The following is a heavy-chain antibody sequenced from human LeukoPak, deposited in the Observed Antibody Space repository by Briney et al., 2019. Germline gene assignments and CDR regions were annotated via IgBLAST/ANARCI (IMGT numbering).Heavy chain of an antibody. CDR1: GFTFSSYG. Sequence: PGGSLRLSCAASGFTFSSYGMHWVRQAPGKGLEWVAVIWYDGSNKYYADSVKGRFTISRDNSKNTLYLQMNRLRAEDTAVYYCAKSNGYDSFGAFDIWGQGTMVTVSS. V-gene: IGHV3-33*06. D-gene: IGHD5-12*01. CDR3: AKSNGYDSFGAFDI. J-gene: IGHJ3*02. CDR2: IWYDGSNK.